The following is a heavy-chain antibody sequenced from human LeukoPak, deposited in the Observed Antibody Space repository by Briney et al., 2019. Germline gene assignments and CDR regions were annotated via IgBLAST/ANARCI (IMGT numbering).Heavy chain of an antibody. CDR1: GGSFSGYY. Sequence: SETLSLTCAVYGGSFSGYYWSWLRQPAGRGLEWIGEINHSGSTNYNPCLKRRVTISVDTSKNQFSLKLGSVTPANTAVYYCARELVVEGLDAFDIWGQGTMVTVSS. CDR2: INHSGST. J-gene: IGHJ3*02. CDR3: ARELVVEGLDAFDI. V-gene: IGHV4-34*01. D-gene: IGHD3-22*01.